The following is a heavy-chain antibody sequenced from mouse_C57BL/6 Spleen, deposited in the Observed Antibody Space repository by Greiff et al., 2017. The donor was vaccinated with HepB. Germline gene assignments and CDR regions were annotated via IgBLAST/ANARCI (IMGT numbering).Heavy chain of an antibody. CDR3: ARERFITTVVEDYAMDY. CDR1: GFTFSSYA. D-gene: IGHD1-1*01. Sequence: DVKLVESGGGLVKPGGSLKLSCAASGFTFSSYAMSWVRQTPEKRLEWVATISDGGSYTYYPDNVKGRFTISRDNAKNNLYLQMSHLKSEDTAMYYCARERFITTVVEDYAMDYWGQGTSVTVSS. J-gene: IGHJ4*01. CDR2: ISDGGSYT. V-gene: IGHV5-4*01.